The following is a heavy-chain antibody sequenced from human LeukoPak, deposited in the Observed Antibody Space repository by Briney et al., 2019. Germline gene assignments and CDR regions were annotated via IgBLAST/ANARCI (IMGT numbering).Heavy chain of an antibody. CDR2: IIPIFGTA. CDR1: GGAFSSYA. CDR3: ARERSSGWSN. D-gene: IGHD6-19*01. Sequence: SVKVSCNASGGAFSSYAISWVRQAPGQGLEWMGGIIPIFGTANYAQKFQGRVTITTDESTSTAYMELSSLRSEDTAVYYCARERSSGWSNWGQGTLVTVPS. V-gene: IGHV1-69*05. J-gene: IGHJ4*02.